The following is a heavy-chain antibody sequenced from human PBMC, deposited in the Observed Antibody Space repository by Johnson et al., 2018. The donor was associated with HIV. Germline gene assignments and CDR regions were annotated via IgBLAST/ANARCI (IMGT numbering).Heavy chain of an antibody. Sequence: QVQLVESGGGVVRPGGSLRLSCAASEFIFSSYSMHWGRQAPGKGLEWVAVISYDGQNEYDADSGKGRFTISRDNSKNTLYLQMNSLRAEDTAVYYCAKGYYYDSKDAFNIWGQGTMVTVSS. CDR1: EFIFSSYS. CDR3: AKGYYYDSKDAFNI. CDR2: ISYDGQNE. J-gene: IGHJ3*02. D-gene: IGHD3-22*01. V-gene: IGHV3-30*04.